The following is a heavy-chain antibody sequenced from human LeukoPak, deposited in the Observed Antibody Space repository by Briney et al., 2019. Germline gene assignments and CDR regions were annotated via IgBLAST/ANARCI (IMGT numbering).Heavy chain of an antibody. CDR2: INPNSGGT. D-gene: IGHD5-18*01. CDR1: GYTFTGYY. Sequence: ASVKVSCKASGYTFTGYYMHWVRQAPGQGLEWMGWINPNSGGTNYAQKFQGRVTMTRGTSISTAYMELSRLRSDDTAVYYCAFGIQLWLRGARGAFDIWGQGTMVTVSS. V-gene: IGHV1-2*02. J-gene: IGHJ3*02. CDR3: AFGIQLWLRGARGAFDI.